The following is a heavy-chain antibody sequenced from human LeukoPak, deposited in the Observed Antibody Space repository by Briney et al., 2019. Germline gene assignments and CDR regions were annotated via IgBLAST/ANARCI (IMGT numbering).Heavy chain of an antibody. V-gene: IGHV1-24*01. CDR1: GYTLTELS. Sequence: ASVKVSCKVSGYTLTELSMHWVRQAPGKGLEWMGGFDPEDGETIYAQKFQGRVTMTEDTSTDTAYMELSSLRSEDTAMYYCATDGIAAAGTAPLFWGQGTLVTVSS. J-gene: IGHJ4*02. D-gene: IGHD6-13*01. CDR2: FDPEDGET. CDR3: ATDGIAAAGTAPLF.